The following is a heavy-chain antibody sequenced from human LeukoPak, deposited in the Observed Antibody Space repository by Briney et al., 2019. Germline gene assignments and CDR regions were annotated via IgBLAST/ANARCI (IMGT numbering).Heavy chain of an antibody. J-gene: IGHJ4*02. CDR3: ARGGMVRGANDY. CDR2: INHSGST. V-gene: IGHV4-34*01. Sequence: SETLSLTCTVYGASFSGYYWSWIRQPPGKGLEWIGEINHSGSTNYNPSPKSRVTISVDTSKNQFSLKLNSVTAADTAVYYCARGGMVRGANDYWGQGTLVTVSS. CDR1: GASFSGYY. D-gene: IGHD3-10*01.